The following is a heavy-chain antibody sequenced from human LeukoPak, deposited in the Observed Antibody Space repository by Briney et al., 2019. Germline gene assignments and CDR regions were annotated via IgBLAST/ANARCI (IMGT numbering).Heavy chain of an antibody. CDR2: ISAYNGNT. D-gene: IGHD6-19*01. CDR3: ARDYSSGLAVAGIGYN. J-gene: IGHJ4*02. V-gene: IGHV1-18*01. CDR1: GYTFTSYG. Sequence: ASVKVSFKASGYTFTSYGISWVRQAPGQGLEWMGWISAYNGNTNYAQKLQGRVTMTTDTSTSTAYMELRSLRSDDTAVYYCARDYSSGLAVAGIGYNWGQGTLVTVSS.